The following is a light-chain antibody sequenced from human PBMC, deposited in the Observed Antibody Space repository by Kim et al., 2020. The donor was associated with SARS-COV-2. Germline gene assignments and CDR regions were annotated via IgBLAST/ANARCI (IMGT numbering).Light chain of an antibody. CDR2: GKN. V-gene: IGLV3-19*01. CDR1: SLRSYY. J-gene: IGLJ1*01. Sequence: ALGPTVRITCQGDSLRSYYASWYQQRPGQAPLLVIYGKNNRPSGIPDRFSGSSSGNTASLIITGAQAEDEADYYCNSRDSSGNLYVFGAGTKVTVL. CDR3: NSRDSSGNLYV.